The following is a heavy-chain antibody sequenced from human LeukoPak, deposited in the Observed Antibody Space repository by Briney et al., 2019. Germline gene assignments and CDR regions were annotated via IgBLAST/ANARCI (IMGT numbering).Heavy chain of an antibody. CDR1: GYTLTELS. CDR2: FDPEDGET. V-gene: IGHV1-24*01. D-gene: IGHD3-9*01. Sequence: ASVKVSCKVSGYTLTELSMHWVRQAPGKGLEWMGGFDPEDGETIYAQKFQGRVTMTEDTSTDTAYMELSSLRSEDTAVYYCATVDDYDILTGYYSGNYFDYWGQGTLVTVSS. CDR3: ATVDDYDILTGYYSGNYFDY. J-gene: IGHJ4*02.